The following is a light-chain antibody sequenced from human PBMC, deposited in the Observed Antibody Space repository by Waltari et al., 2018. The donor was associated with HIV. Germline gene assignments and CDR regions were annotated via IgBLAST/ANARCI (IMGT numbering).Light chain of an antibody. Sequence: DIEMTQSPSTLPLSLGDRVTITCRASQTISSSLAWYQQRPGTAPKLLIYNASSLEDGVPSRFSGSGSGTEFTLTISSLQPDDIAVYFCQQYSAFPFTFGQGTKLEI. CDR1: QTISSS. V-gene: IGKV1-5*03. CDR2: NAS. J-gene: IGKJ2*01. CDR3: QQYSAFPFT.